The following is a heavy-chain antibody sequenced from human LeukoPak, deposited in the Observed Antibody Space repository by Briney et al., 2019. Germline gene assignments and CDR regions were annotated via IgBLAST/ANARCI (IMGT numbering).Heavy chain of an antibody. Sequence: GGSLRLSCAASGFTFSSYAMSWVRQAPGKGLEWVSAISGSGGSTYYADSVKGRFTISRDNSKNTLYLQMNSLRAEDTAVYYCAPHRPGYSRGGRYYFDYWGQGTLVTVSS. D-gene: IGHD6-19*01. CDR3: APHRPGYSRGGRYYFDY. CDR2: ISGSGGST. CDR1: GFTFSSYA. V-gene: IGHV3-23*01. J-gene: IGHJ4*02.